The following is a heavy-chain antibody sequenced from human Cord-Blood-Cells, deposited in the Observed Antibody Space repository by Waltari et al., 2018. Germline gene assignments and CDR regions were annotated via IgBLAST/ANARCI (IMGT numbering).Heavy chain of an antibody. D-gene: IGHD1-26*01. J-gene: IGHJ4*02. CDR3: ARGPFAGATKFFDY. CDR2: INHSGST. Sequence: QVQLQQWGAGLLKPSETLSLTCAVYGGSFSGYSWSWIRQPPGKGLEWIGEINHSGSTNYNPSLKSRVTISVDTSKNQFSLKLSSVTAADTAVYYCARGPFAGATKFFDYWGQGTLVTVSS. CDR1: GGSFSGYS. V-gene: IGHV4-34*01.